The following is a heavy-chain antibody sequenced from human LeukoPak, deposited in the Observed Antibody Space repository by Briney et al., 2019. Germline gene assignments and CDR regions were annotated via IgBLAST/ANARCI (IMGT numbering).Heavy chain of an antibody. V-gene: IGHV1-2*02. Sequence: ASVKVSCKTSGYTFNLKYIHWVRQAPGQGLEWMGWLNPDSGFTKNAQKFQGRVTLTRDTSIDTGYMELSSLRSDDTAVYYCATDRHTSGWTPFQHWGQGTLVTVSS. CDR2: LNPDSGFT. CDR1: GYTFNLKY. D-gene: IGHD6-19*01. J-gene: IGHJ1*01. CDR3: ATDRHTSGWTPFQH.